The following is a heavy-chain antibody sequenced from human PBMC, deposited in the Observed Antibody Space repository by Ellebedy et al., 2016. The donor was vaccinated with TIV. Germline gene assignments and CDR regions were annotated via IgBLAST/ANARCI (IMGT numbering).Heavy chain of an antibody. D-gene: IGHD1-26*01. CDR2: ISSSSSYK. Sequence: PGGSLRLSCAASGFTFRNYNMNWVRQAPGKGLEWVSAISSSSSYKYYANSVKGRFTIYRDNAENSLYLQMNSLRTEDTAIYYCATLGLVGALGDWFDPWGQGTLVTVSS. CDR3: ATLGLVGALGDWFDP. CDR1: GFTFRNYN. V-gene: IGHV3-21*04. J-gene: IGHJ5*02.